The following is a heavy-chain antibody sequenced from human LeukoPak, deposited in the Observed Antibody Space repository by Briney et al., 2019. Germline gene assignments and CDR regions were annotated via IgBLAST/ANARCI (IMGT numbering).Heavy chain of an antibody. Sequence: SETLSLTXTVSGYSISSGYYWGWIRQSPGKGLEWIGSIYHSGSTYYNPSLKSRVTISVDTSKNQFSLKLSSVTAADTAVYYCASPERGYWGQGTLVTVSS. J-gene: IGHJ4*02. V-gene: IGHV4-38-2*02. CDR1: GYSISSGYY. CDR2: IYHSGST. CDR3: ASPERGY. D-gene: IGHD3-16*01.